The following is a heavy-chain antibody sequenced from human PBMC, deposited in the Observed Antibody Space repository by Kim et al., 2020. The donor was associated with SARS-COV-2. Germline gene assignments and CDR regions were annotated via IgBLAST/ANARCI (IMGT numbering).Heavy chain of an antibody. D-gene: IGHD2-8*01. Sequence: GGSLRLSCAASGFAFGRYAMTWVRQTPGKGLEWVSTISNTGRNTNYAHSVKGRFTISRDNSKNTLFLQMSSLRAEDTAFYYCAKRGVMRGRGTLVIVS. CDR3: AKRGVM. V-gene: IGHV3-23*01. CDR1: GFAFGRYA. J-gene: IGHJ4*02. CDR2: ISNTGRNT.